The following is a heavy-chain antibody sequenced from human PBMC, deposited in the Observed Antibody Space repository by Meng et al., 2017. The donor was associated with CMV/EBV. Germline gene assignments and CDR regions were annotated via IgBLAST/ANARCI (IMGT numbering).Heavy chain of an antibody. Sequence: GESLKISCAASGFTVSSNYMSWVRQAPGKGLEWVSVIYSGGSTYYADSVKGRFTISRDNSKNTLYLQMNSLRAEDTAVYYCASTRVVVPAAIFSLRGRRGWFDPWGQGTLVTVSS. CDR1: GFTVSSNY. V-gene: IGHV3-53*01. CDR3: ASTRVVVPAAIFSLRGRRGWFDP. D-gene: IGHD2-2*01. CDR2: IYSGGST. J-gene: IGHJ5*02.